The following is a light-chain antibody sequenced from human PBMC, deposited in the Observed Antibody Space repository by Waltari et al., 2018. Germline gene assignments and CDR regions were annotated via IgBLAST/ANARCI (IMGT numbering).Light chain of an antibody. CDR2: AVS. CDR1: SSDVGNYKR. CDR3: SSYAGSSKGV. J-gene: IGLJ2*01. V-gene: IGLV2-23*02. Sequence: QSALTQPASVSGSPGQSITISCTGTSSDVGNYKRVSWYQQHPGKAPKLMIYAVSTRPSGVSDRFSGSESGDMASLTISGLQPEDEAEYFCSSYAGSSKGVFGGGTKVTVL.